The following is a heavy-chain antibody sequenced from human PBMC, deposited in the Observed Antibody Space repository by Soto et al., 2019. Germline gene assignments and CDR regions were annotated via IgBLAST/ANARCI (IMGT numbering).Heavy chain of an antibody. V-gene: IGHV4-59*01. D-gene: IGHD3-16*01. Sequence: TSETLSLTCTVSGGSISSYYWSWIRQPPGKGLEWIGYIYYSGSTNYNPSLKSRVTISVDTSKNQFSLKLSSVTAADTAVYYCARDKGDYYFDYWGQGTLVTVSS. J-gene: IGHJ4*02. CDR2: IYYSGST. CDR3: ARDKGDYYFDY. CDR1: GGSISSYY.